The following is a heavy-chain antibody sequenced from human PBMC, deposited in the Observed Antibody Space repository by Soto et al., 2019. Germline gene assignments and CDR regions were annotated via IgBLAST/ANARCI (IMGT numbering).Heavy chain of an antibody. J-gene: IGHJ6*02. D-gene: IGHD3-22*01. CDR1: GGTFSSYA. CDR3: ARERGYYDSSGYNYYYYGMDV. CDR2: IIPIFGTA. V-gene: IGHV1-69*06. Sequence: GASVKVSCKASGGTFSSYAISWVRQAPGQGLEWMGGIIPIFGTANYAQKFQGRVTITADKSTSTAYMELSSLRSEDTAVYYCARERGYYDSSGYNYYYYGMDVWGQGTTVTVSS.